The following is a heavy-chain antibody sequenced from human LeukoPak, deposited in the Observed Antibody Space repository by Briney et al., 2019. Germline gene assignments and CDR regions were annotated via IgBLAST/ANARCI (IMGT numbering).Heavy chain of an antibody. J-gene: IGHJ4*02. Sequence: PGRSLRLSCAASGFTFSSYGMHWVRQAPGKGLEWVSSISSSSSYIYYADSVKGRFTISRDNAKNSLYLQMNSLRAEDTAVYYCARDPGDSSGYYSIPFDYWGQGTLVTVSS. V-gene: IGHV3-21*01. CDR3: ARDPGDSSGYYSIPFDY. D-gene: IGHD3-22*01. CDR2: ISSSSSYI. CDR1: GFTFSSYG.